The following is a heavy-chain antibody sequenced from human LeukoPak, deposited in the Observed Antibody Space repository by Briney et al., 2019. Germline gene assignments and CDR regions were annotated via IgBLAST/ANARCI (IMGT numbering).Heavy chain of an antibody. CDR3: ARTTYYYDSSGYYPDY. V-gene: IGHV3-21*01. Sequence: GGSLRLSCAASGFTFSSYSMNWVRQAPGKGLEWVSSISSSSSYIYYADSVKGRFTISRDNAKNSLYLQMYSLRAEDTAVYYCARTTYYYDSSGYYPDYWGQGTLVTVSS. CDR2: ISSSSSYI. J-gene: IGHJ4*02. CDR1: GFTFSSYS. D-gene: IGHD3-22*01.